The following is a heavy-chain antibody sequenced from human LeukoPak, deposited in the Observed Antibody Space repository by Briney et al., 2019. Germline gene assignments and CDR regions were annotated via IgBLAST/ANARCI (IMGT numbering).Heavy chain of an antibody. V-gene: IGHV1-18*01. Sequence: ASVKVSCKASGYTFTSYDINWVRQAPGQGLEWMGWINPNSGDTNYSQNLQGRVTMTTDTSTTTAYMELRSLRSDDTAVYYCARDNGIAVAGILGYWGQGTLVTVSS. CDR1: GYTFTSYD. CDR2: INPNSGDT. CDR3: ARDNGIAVAGILGY. D-gene: IGHD6-19*01. J-gene: IGHJ4*02.